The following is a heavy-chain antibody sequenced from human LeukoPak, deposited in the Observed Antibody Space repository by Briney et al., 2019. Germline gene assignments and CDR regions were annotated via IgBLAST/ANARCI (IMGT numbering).Heavy chain of an antibody. J-gene: IGHJ4*02. Sequence: SETLSLTCAVSGGSLSGSNWWSWVRKAPGKGLEWIGEIYHSGSTNYNPSLKSRVTISVDKSKNQLTLRLNSVTAADTAVYYRGSNGWYPLEYWGQGTLVTVSS. V-gene: IGHV4-4*02. CDR3: GSNGWYPLEY. D-gene: IGHD6-13*01. CDR1: GGSLSGSNW. CDR2: IYHSGST.